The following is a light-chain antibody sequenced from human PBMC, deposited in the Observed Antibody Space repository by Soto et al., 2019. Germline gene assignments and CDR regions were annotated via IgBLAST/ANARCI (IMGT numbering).Light chain of an antibody. J-gene: IGLJ2*01. Sequence: QSVLTQPPSASGTPGQRVTISCSGSSSNIGSNYVYWYQQLPGTAPKLLIYRNNQRPSGVPDRFSGSKSGTSASLAISGRRYEDEADYYCAAWDDSLSGLFGGGTKLTVL. CDR1: SSNIGSNY. V-gene: IGLV1-47*01. CDR2: RNN. CDR3: AAWDDSLSGL.